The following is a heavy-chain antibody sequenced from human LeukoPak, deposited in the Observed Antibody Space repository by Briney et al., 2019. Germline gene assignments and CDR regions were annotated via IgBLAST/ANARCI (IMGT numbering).Heavy chain of an antibody. Sequence: ASVKVSCKASGYTFTGYYMHWERQAPGQGLEWMGRINPNSGGTNSAQKFQGRVTMTRDTSISTAYMELSRLTSDDTAVYYCARVLRYFDWLDYWGQGTLVTVSS. CDR1: GYTFTGYY. J-gene: IGHJ4*02. D-gene: IGHD3-9*01. CDR2: INPNSGGT. V-gene: IGHV1-2*06. CDR3: ARVLRYFDWLDY.